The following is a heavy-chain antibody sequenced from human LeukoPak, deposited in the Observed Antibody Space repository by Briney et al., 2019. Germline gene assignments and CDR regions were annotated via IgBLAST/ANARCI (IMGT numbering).Heavy chain of an antibody. V-gene: IGHV3-23*01. CDR3: ARTPPSMIVIRNYYYGMDV. D-gene: IGHD3-22*01. CDR2: ISGSGGST. Sequence: PGGSLRLSCAASGFTFSSYAMSWVRQAPGKGLEWVSAISGSGGSTYYADSVKGRFTISRDNSKNTLYLQMNSLRAEDTAVYYCARTPPSMIVIRNYYYGMDVWGQGTTVTVSS. J-gene: IGHJ6*02. CDR1: GFTFSSYA.